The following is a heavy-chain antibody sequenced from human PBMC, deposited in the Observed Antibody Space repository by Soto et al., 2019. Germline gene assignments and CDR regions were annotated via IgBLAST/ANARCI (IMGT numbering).Heavy chain of an antibody. J-gene: IGHJ4*02. D-gene: IGHD5-18*01. CDR1: GGSISSGGYS. Sequence: SETLSLTCAVSGGSISSGGYSWSWIRQPPGKGLEWIGEINHSGSTNYNPSLKSRVTISVDTSKNQFSLKLSSVTAADTAVYYCARPIQLWLRVFDYWGQGTLVTVSS. CDR2: INHSGST. CDR3: ARPIQLWLRVFDY. V-gene: IGHV4-34*01.